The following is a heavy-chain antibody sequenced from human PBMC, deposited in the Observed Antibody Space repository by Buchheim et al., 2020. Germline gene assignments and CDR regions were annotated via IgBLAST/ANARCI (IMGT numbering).Heavy chain of an antibody. V-gene: IGHV3-30*03. D-gene: IGHD2-15*01. CDR2: ISYDGSDE. J-gene: IGHJ4*02. CDR1: GFTFSSYG. Sequence: QVQLVESGGGVVQPGRSLRLSCAASGFTFSSYGMHWVRQAPGKGLEWVAVISYDGSDEYYADSVKRRFTISRDNSKSTVFLQMNGLRAEDTAVYYCARDGGSSSDGSCYWGDYWGQGAL. CDR3: ARDGGSSSDGSCYWGDY.